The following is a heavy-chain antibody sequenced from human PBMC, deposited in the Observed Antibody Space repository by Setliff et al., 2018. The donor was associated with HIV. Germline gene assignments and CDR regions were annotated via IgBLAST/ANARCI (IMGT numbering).Heavy chain of an antibody. V-gene: IGHV3-30*02. D-gene: IGHD5-12*01. CDR3: TKERGDGYGYYFHY. CDR2: IRFDGNRE. J-gene: IGHJ4*02. CDR1: GFIFSDYA. Sequence: PGESLKISCAASGFIFSDYAMHWVRQAPGKGLEWVAHIRFDGNREYYADPVKGRFTISRDNSKNTVYLEMNSLRAGDTAVYYCTKERGDGYGYYFHYWGQGTLVTVSS.